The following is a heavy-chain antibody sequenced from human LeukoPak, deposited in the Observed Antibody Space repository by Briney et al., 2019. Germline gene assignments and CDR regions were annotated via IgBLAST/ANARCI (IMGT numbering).Heavy chain of an antibody. CDR1: GFTFSSYG. Sequence: GGSLRLSCAASGFTFSSYGMHWVRQAPGEGLEWVAVISSDGNNKGYSDSVKGRFTISRDNSKRTLYLQMNSLRAEDTAVYYCARGSRPIDYYYGMDVWGQGTTVTVSS. CDR3: ARGSRPIDYYYGMDV. J-gene: IGHJ6*02. CDR2: ISSDGNNK. V-gene: IGHV3-30*03.